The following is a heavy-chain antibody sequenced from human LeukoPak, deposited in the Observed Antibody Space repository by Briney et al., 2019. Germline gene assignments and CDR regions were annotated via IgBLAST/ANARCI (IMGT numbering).Heavy chain of an antibody. D-gene: IGHD5-24*01. CDR2: IYYSGST. J-gene: IGHJ6*03. CDR1: GDSISSGGYY. CDR3: ARRGMATINNYYYYYMDV. V-gene: IGHV4-31*03. Sequence: SETLSLTCTVSGDSISSGGYYWSWIRQHPGKGLEWIGYIYYSGSTYYNPSLKSRVTISVDTSKNQFSLKLSSVTAADTAVYYCARRGMATINNYYYYYMDVWGKGTTVTVSS.